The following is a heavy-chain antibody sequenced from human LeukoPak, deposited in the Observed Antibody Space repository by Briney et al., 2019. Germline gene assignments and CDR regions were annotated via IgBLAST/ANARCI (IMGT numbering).Heavy chain of an antibody. D-gene: IGHD6-13*01. Sequence: SVKVSCKASGGTFSSYAISWVRQAPGQGLEWMGGIIPIFGTANYAQKFQGRVTITADKSTSTAYMELSSLRSEDTAVYYCARPVGRAIAAAADDAFDIWGQGTMVTVSS. CDR1: GGTFSSYA. CDR2: IIPIFGTA. J-gene: IGHJ3*02. V-gene: IGHV1-69*06. CDR3: ARPVGRAIAAAADDAFDI.